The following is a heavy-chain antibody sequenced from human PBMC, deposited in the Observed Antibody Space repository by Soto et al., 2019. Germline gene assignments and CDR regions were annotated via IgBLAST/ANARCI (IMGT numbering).Heavy chain of an antibody. Sequence: EVQLVESGGGLVQPGGSLRLSCAASGFTFSSYWMHWVRQAPGKGLVWVSRINSDGSGAYYADPVKGRFTISRDNAKNTVYREMNSLRAEDTAGYYCARGLKNYYGMDVWGQGTTVTVSS. CDR2: INSDGSGA. CDR3: ARGLKNYYGMDV. J-gene: IGHJ6*02. V-gene: IGHV3-74*01. CDR1: GFTFSSYW.